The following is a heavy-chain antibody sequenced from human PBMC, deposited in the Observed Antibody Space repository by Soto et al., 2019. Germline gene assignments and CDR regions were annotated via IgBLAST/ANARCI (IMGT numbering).Heavy chain of an antibody. CDR2: ISGSGGTT. CDR3: AKVTDSSGYYPFDY. Sequence: GGSLRLSCAASGFTFSSYAMSWVRQAPGKGLEWVSGISGSGGTTYYADSVKGRFTISRDNSKNTLYLQMNSLRAEDTAVYYCAKVTDSSGYYPFDYWGQGTLVTVSS. D-gene: IGHD3-22*01. V-gene: IGHV3-23*01. J-gene: IGHJ4*02. CDR1: GFTFSSYA.